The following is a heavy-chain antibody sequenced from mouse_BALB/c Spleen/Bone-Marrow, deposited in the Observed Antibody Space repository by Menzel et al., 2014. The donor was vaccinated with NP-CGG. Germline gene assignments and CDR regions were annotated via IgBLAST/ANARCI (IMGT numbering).Heavy chain of an antibody. V-gene: IGHV5-6*01. CDR2: ISSGGTYT. J-gene: IGHJ2*01. D-gene: IGHD2-4*01. Sequence: DVQLVESGGDLVKPGGSLKLSCAASGFTFSSYGMSWVRQIPDKRQEWVATISSGGTYTFYPDSVKGRFTISRDNTKNTLTLQMTSLKSEDTAMYYCARRRDYDYFDYWGQGTTLTVSS. CDR1: GFTFSSYG. CDR3: ARRRDYDYFDY.